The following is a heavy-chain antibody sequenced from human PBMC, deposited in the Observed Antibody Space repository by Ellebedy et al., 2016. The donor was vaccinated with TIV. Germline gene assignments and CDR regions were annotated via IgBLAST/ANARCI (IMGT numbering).Heavy chain of an antibody. CDR2: IYYSGST. V-gene: IGHV4-39*07. J-gene: IGHJ3*02. Sequence: SETLSLXCTVSGGSISSSSYYWGWIRQPPGKGLEWIGSIYYSGSTYYNPSLKSRVTISVDTSKNQFSLKLSSVTAADTAVYYCAGSSALGAFDIWGQGTMVTVSS. CDR3: AGSSALGAFDI. CDR1: GGSISSSSYY. D-gene: IGHD3-22*01.